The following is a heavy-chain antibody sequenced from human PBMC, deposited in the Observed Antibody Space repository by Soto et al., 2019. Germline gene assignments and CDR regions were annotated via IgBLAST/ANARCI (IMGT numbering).Heavy chain of an antibody. CDR2: IYYSGST. D-gene: IGHD2-15*01. J-gene: IGHJ5*02. V-gene: IGHV4-30-4*01. CDR1: VGSISSGDYY. Sequence: QVQLQESGPGLVKPSQTLSLTCTVSVGSISSGDYYWSWIRQPPGKGLEWIGYIYYSGSTYYNPSLKSRVTISVDSSKNQFSLKLSSVTAADTAVYYCATTFCCGGSCYVFWFDPWGQGTLVTVSS. CDR3: ATTFCCGGSCYVFWFDP.